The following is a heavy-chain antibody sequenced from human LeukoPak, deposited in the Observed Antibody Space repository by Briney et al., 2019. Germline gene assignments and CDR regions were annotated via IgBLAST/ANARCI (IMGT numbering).Heavy chain of an antibody. D-gene: IGHD3-22*01. J-gene: IGHJ4*01. CDR3: AKIRDSSGLDY. CDR2: ISGSGGTT. Sequence: GASLRLSCAASGLTFSSYAMSWVRQAPGKGLEWVSSISGSGGTTYYADSVKGRFTISRDNSKNTLYLQMNSLRAEDTAVYYCAKIRDSSGLDYWGQGTLVTVSS. CDR1: GLTFSSYA. V-gene: IGHV3-23*01.